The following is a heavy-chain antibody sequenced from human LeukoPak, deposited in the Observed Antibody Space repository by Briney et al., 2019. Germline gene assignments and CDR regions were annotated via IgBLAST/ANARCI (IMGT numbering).Heavy chain of an antibody. J-gene: IGHJ4*02. CDR3: ASAYYYDSSGYYPLDY. V-gene: IGHV5-51*04. Sequence: GESLKISCKGSGYSFTSYWIGWVRQMPGKGLEWMGIIYPGDSDTRYSPSFQGQVTISADKPISTAYLQWSSLKASDTAMYYCASAYYYDSSGYYPLDYWGQGTLVTVSS. CDR1: GYSFTSYW. D-gene: IGHD3-22*01. CDR2: IYPGDSDT.